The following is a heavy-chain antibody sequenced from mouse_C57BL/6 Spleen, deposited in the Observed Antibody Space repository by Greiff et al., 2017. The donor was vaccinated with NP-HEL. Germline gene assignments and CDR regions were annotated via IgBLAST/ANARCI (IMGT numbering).Heavy chain of an antibody. CDR1: GFNIKDDY. CDR3: THRLPGDY. Sequence: EVQLQQSGAELVRPGASVKLSCTASGFNIKDDYMHWVKQRPEPGLEWIGWIDPENCDTEYASKFQGQAPLTADTSSNTAYLQLSRLTSEDTAVYYCTHRLPGDYWGQGTSVTVSS. J-gene: IGHJ4*01. V-gene: IGHV14-4*01. D-gene: IGHD5-5*01. CDR2: IDPENCDT.